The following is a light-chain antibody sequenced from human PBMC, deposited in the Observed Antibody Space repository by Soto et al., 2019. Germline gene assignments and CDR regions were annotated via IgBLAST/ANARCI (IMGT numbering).Light chain of an antibody. CDR2: RAS. Sequence: DIQMTQSTYTLSASVGDRVTITCRASQNIDNWLAWYQQKPGKPPKLLIYRASSLETGVPSRFSGSGSGTEFTLTISNLQPDDSATYYCQEYNSYFGGGTKVEIK. V-gene: IGKV1-5*03. CDR3: QEYNSY. CDR1: QNIDNW. J-gene: IGKJ4*01.